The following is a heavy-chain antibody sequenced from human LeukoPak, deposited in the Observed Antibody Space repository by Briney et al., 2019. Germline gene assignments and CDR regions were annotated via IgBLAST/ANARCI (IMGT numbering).Heavy chain of an antibody. J-gene: IGHJ4*02. Sequence: PSETLSLTCTVSGGSISSSSYYWGWIRQPPGKGLEWIGSIYYSGSTYYNPSLKSRVTISVDTSKNQFSLKLSSVTAADTAVYYCATGYYKGSFDYWGQGTLVTVSS. V-gene: IGHV4-39*01. D-gene: IGHD3-9*01. CDR1: GGSISSSSYY. CDR3: ATGYYKGSFDY. CDR2: IYYSGST.